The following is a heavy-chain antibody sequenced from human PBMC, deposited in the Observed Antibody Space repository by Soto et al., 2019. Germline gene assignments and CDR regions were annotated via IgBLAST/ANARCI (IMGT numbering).Heavy chain of an antibody. V-gene: IGHV4-34*01. CDR2: INHSGST. D-gene: IGHD6-6*01. CDR3: ARFEYSSSSRAFDI. Sequence: KTSETLSLTCAVYGGSFSGYYWSWIRQPPGKGLEWIGEINHSGSTNYNPSLKSRVTISVDTSKNQFSLKLSSVTAADTAVYYCARFEYSSSSRAFDIWGQGTMVTVSS. J-gene: IGHJ3*02. CDR1: GGSFSGYY.